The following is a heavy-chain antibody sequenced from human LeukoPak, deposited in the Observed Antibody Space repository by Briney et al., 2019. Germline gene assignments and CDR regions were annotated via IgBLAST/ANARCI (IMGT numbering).Heavy chain of an antibody. CDR3: AKDQDGWGPFYYFDY. CDR2: ISGSGGST. V-gene: IGHV3-23*01. CDR1: GFTFDDYA. Sequence: HTGGSLRLSCAASGFTFDDYAMHWVRQAPGKGLEWVSAISGSGGSTYYADSVKGRFTISRDNSKNTLYLQMNSLRAEDTAVYYCAKDQDGWGPFYYFDYWGQGTLVTVSS. D-gene: IGHD5-24*01. J-gene: IGHJ4*02.